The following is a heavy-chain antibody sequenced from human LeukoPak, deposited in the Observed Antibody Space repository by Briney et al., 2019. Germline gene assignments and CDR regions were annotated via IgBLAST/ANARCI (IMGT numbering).Heavy chain of an antibody. Sequence: SETLSLTCTVSGYSISSGYYWGWIRQPPGKGLEWIGSIYHSGSTYYNPSLKSRVTISVDTSKNQFSLKLSSVTAADTAVYYCARDTYYYDSSGYWADYWGQGTLVTVSS. CDR3: ARDTYYYDSSGYWADY. J-gene: IGHJ4*02. V-gene: IGHV4-38-2*02. D-gene: IGHD3-22*01. CDR1: GYSISSGYY. CDR2: IYHSGST.